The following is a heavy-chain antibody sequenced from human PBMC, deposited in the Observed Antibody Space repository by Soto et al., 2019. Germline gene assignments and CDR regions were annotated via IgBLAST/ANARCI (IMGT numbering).Heavy chain of an antibody. Sequence: PGGSLRLSCAASGFTVSSNYMSWVRQAPGKGLEWVSVIYSGGSTYYADSVKGRFTISRHNSKNTLYLQMNSLRAEDTAVYYCATLHYDILTGYPNYFDYWGQGTLVTVSS. CDR1: GFTVSSNY. CDR2: IYSGGST. CDR3: ATLHYDILTGYPNYFDY. V-gene: IGHV3-53*04. J-gene: IGHJ4*02. D-gene: IGHD3-9*01.